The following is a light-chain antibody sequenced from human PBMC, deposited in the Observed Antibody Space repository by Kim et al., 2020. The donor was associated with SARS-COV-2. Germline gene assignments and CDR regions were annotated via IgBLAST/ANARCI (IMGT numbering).Light chain of an antibody. CDR3: QQCKGAPWT. V-gene: IGKV1-27*01. Sequence: APVGDRVTITCRASQGISNYLAWYQQKPGKVPKLLIYAASALRSGVPSRFSGSGSGTDFTLTITSLQPEDVAVYYCQQCKGAPWTFGHGTKVDIK. J-gene: IGKJ1*01. CDR1: QGISNY. CDR2: AAS.